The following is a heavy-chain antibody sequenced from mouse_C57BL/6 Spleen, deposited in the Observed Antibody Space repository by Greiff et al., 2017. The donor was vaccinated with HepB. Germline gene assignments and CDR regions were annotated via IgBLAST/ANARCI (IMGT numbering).Heavy chain of an antibody. J-gene: IGHJ2*01. CDR3: ASNYLFDY. CDR1: GYSITSGYY. CDR2: ISYDGSN. D-gene: IGHD2-1*01. Sequence: DVKLQESGPGLVKPSQSLSLTCSVTGYSITSGYYWNWIRQFPGNKLEWMGYISYDGSNNYNPSLKNRISITRDTSKNQFFLKLNSVTTEDTATYYCASNYLFDYWGQGTTLTVSS. V-gene: IGHV3-6*01.